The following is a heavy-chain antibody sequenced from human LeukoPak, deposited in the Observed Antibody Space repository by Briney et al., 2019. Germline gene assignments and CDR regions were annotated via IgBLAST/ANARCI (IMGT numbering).Heavy chain of an antibody. CDR1: GFTFSSYS. J-gene: IGHJ4*02. CDR3: ARDQGSGWYYFDY. D-gene: IGHD6-19*01. CDR2: ISSSSSYI. Sequence: PGGSLRLSCAASGFTFSSYSMNWVRQAPGKGLGWVSSISSSSSYIYYADSVKGRFTISRDNAKNSLYLQMNSLRAEDTAVYYCARDQGSGWYYFDYWGQGTLVTVSS. V-gene: IGHV3-21*01.